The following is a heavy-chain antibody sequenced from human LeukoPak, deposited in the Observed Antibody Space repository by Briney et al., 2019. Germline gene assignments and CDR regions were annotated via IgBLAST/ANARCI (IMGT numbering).Heavy chain of an antibody. Sequence: ASVKVSCKASGYTFTSYYRHWVRQAPGQGLEWMGGINPSGGSTSYAQKFQGRVTMNRDTSTSTVYMELSSLRSEDTAVYYCARVFSGNSDDYYYGMDVWGQGTTVTVSS. CDR1: GYTFTSYY. CDR3: ARVFSGNSDDYYYGMDV. V-gene: IGHV1-46*01. D-gene: IGHD4-23*01. CDR2: INPSGGST. J-gene: IGHJ6*02.